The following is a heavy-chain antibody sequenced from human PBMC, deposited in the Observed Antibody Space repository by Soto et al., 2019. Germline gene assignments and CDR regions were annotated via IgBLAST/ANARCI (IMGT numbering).Heavy chain of an antibody. CDR3: ARWTDQSWGGMDV. D-gene: IGHD7-27*01. V-gene: IGHV3-53*04. Sequence: EVQLVESGGGLVQPGGSLRLSCAASGFTVSSNYMSWVRQAPGKGLEWVSVIYSGSSTYYADSVKGRFTISRHNSKNTLYLQMNSLRAEDTAVYYCARWTDQSWGGMDVWGQGTTVTVSS. CDR2: IYSGSST. J-gene: IGHJ6*02. CDR1: GFTVSSNY.